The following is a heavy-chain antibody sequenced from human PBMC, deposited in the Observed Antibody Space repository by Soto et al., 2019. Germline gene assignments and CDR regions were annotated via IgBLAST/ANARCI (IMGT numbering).Heavy chain of an antibody. CDR3: AATKGRGYYYGMDV. CDR2: IVVGSGNT. CDR1: GFTFTNSA. Sequence: QMQLVQSGPEVKKPGTSVKVSCKASGFTFTNSAVQWVRQARGQRLEGIGWIVVGSGNTIYAKKLQERITMTRDMSTSTAYMELSSLRSEDTAVYYCAATKGRGYYYGMDVWGQGTTVTVSS. V-gene: IGHV1-58*01. J-gene: IGHJ6*02.